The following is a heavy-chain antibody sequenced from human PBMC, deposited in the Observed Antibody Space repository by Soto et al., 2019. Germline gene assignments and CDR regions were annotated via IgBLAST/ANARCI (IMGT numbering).Heavy chain of an antibody. CDR2: ISPQTGGT. J-gene: IGHJ4*02. V-gene: IGHV1-2*02. CDR1: GYTFTGYY. D-gene: IGHD1-26*01. CDR3: GRGRSGELVIFY. Sequence: QVQLVQSGAELKKPGASVKVSCKGSGYTFTGYYIHWVRQTPGLGPEWMGEISPQTGGTKYAQKYQGRVTMTRDTSITTVYMELSNLSPDDTAVYYCGRGRSGELVIFYWGQGTLVTVSS.